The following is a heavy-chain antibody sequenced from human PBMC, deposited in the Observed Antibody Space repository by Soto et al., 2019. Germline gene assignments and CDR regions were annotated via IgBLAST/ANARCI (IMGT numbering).Heavy chain of an antibody. D-gene: IGHD2-15*01. V-gene: IGHV4-30-2*01. J-gene: IGHJ6*02. CDR1: GGSISSGGYS. Sequence: PSETLSLTCAVSGGSISSGGYSWSWIRQPPGKGLEWIGYIYHSGSTYYNPSLKSRVTISVDRSNNQFSLKLSSVTAADTAVYYCARARGSGGNYYYGMDVWGQGTTVTVSS. CDR2: IYHSGST. CDR3: ARARGSGGNYYYGMDV.